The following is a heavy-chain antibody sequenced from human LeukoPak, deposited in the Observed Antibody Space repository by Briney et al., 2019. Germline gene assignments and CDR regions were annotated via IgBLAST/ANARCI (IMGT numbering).Heavy chain of an antibody. Sequence: PSETLPLTCTVSGGSISSYFCTWIRQPAGKGLEWIWRIHTSGSTNYNPSLKSRVTMSVDTSKNQFSLKLSSVTAADTAVYYCAGDTEGHGNYFDYWGQGALVTVSS. J-gene: IGHJ4*02. D-gene: IGHD4-17*01. V-gene: IGHV4-4*07. CDR3: AGDTEGHGNYFDY. CDR2: IHTSGST. CDR1: GGSISSYF.